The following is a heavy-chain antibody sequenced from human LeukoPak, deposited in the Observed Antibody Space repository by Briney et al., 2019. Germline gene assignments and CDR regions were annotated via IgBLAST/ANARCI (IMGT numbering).Heavy chain of an antibody. V-gene: IGHV1-2*02. J-gene: IGHJ6*02. CDR2: INPNSGGT. Sequence: ASVKVSCKASGYTFTGYYMHWVRQAPGQGLEWMGWINPNSGGTNYAQKFQGRVTMTRDTSISTAYMGLSRLRSDDTAVYYCARDVGYCSSTSCSLGYYYYYGMDVWGQGTTVTVSS. CDR3: ARDVGYCSSTSCSLGYYYYYGMDV. CDR1: GYTFTGYY. D-gene: IGHD2-2*01.